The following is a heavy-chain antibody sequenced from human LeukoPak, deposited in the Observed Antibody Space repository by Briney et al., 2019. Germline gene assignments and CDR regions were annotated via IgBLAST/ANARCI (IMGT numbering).Heavy chain of an antibody. CDR2: IYYRGST. CDR1: GGSISSYY. V-gene: IGHV4-59*08. Sequence: PSETLSLTCTVSGGSISSYYWSWIRQPPGKGLEWIGYIYYRGSTNYNPSLESRVTISVDTSKNQFSLKLKSVTAADTAVYYCAKGVRIANVWGQGTMVTVSS. CDR3: AKGVRIANV. J-gene: IGHJ3*01. D-gene: IGHD6-13*01.